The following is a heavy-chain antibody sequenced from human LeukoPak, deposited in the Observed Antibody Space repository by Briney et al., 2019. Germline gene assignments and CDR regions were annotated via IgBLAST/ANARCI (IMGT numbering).Heavy chain of an antibody. Sequence: ASVKVSCKASGYTFTGYYMHWVRQAPGQGLEWMGCINPNSGGTNYAQKFQGRVTMTRDTSISTAYMELSRLRSDDTAVYYCARNHCSSTSCYLDPWGQGTLVTVSS. J-gene: IGHJ5*02. CDR1: GYTFTGYY. CDR3: ARNHCSSTSCYLDP. CDR2: INPNSGGT. V-gene: IGHV1-2*02. D-gene: IGHD2-2*01.